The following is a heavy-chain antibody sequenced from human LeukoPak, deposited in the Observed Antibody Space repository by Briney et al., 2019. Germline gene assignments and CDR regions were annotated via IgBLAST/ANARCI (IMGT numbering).Heavy chain of an antibody. CDR1: GGSISSYY. V-gene: IGHV4-59*01. CDR2: IYYSGRT. CDR3: ARAGIHMATHHFDY. J-gene: IGHJ4*02. D-gene: IGHD5-24*01. Sequence: SETLSLTCTVSGGSISSYYWNWIRQPPGKGLEWIGYIYYSGRTNYNPSLQSRVTISVDTSKNQFSLNLSSVTAADTAVYYCARAGIHMATHHFDYWGQGTLVTVSP.